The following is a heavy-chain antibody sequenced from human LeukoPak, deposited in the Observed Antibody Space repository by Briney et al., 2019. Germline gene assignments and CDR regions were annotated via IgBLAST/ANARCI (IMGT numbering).Heavy chain of an antibody. CDR3: ASHTYINNWYYFQY. D-gene: IGHD6-13*01. CDR2: ISWNSGSI. J-gene: IGHJ4*02. Sequence: SGGSLRLSCAASGFTFDDYAMHWVRQAPGKGLEWVSGISWNSGSIGYADSVKGRFTISRDNAKNSLYLQMNSLRAEDTAVYYCASHTYINNWYYFQYWGQGILVTVSS. CDR1: GFTFDDYA. V-gene: IGHV3-9*01.